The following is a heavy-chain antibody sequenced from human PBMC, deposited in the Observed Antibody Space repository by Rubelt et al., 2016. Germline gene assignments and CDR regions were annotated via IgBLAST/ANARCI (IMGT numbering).Heavy chain of an antibody. CDR2: IKSKTDGGTT. Sequence: WVGRIKSKTDGGTTDYAGTVEGRFTISRDDSKNTLYLQVNSLKTEDTAAYYCATDLNNYDSSEYYPSGHWGQGTLVIVSS. J-gene: IGHJ4*02. CDR3: ATDLNNYDSSEYYPSGH. D-gene: IGHD3-22*01. V-gene: IGHV3-15*07.